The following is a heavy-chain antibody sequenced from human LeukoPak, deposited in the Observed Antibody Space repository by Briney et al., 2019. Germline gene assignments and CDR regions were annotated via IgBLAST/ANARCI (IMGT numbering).Heavy chain of an antibody. J-gene: IGHJ4*02. CDR1: GGSISSGDYY. Sequence: SETLSLTCTVSGGSISSGDYYWSWIRQHPGKGLEWIGYIYYSGSTYYNPSLKSRVTISVDTSKNHFSLKLSSVTAADTAVYYCAREGIAARPFDYWGQGTLVTVSS. V-gene: IGHV4-31*03. D-gene: IGHD6-6*01. CDR2: IYYSGST. CDR3: AREGIAARPFDY.